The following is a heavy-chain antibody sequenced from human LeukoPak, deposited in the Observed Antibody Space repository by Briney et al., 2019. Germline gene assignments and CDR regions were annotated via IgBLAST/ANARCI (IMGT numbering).Heavy chain of an antibody. CDR2: ISGSGGTT. CDR3: ARDRGSQ. Sequence: GGSLRLSCAVSGFTFSSYALSWVRQAPGKGLEWVSDISGSGGTTYYADSVKGRFTISRDNAKNSLYLQMNSLRAEDTAVYYCARDRGSQRGQGTLVTVSS. CDR1: GFTFSSYA. V-gene: IGHV3-23*01. D-gene: IGHD5-12*01. J-gene: IGHJ4*02.